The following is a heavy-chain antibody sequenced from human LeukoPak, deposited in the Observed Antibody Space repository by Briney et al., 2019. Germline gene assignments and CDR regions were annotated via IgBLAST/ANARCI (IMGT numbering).Heavy chain of an antibody. Sequence: GGSLRLSCAASGFTFSSYGMHWVRQAPGKGLEWVAIISYDGSNKYCADSVKGRFTISRNNSKNTLYLQMNSLRAEDTAVYYCAVPTVTSYYFDSWGQGTLVTVSS. J-gene: IGHJ4*02. D-gene: IGHD4-17*01. V-gene: IGHV3-30*03. CDR2: ISYDGSNK. CDR3: AVPTVTSYYFDS. CDR1: GFTFSSYG.